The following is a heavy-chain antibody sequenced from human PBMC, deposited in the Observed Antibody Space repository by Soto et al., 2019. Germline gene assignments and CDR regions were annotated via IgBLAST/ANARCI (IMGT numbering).Heavy chain of an antibody. CDR2: ISYDGSNK. CDR1: GFTFSSYG. Sequence: PVGSLRLSCAASGFTFSSYGMHWVRQAPGKGLEWVAVISYDGSNKYYADSVKGRFTISRDNSKNTLYLQMNSLRAEDTAVYYCAKGPPGIATGRWFDPWGQGTLVTVSS. CDR3: AKGPPGIATGRWFDP. V-gene: IGHV3-30*18. D-gene: IGHD6-13*01. J-gene: IGHJ5*02.